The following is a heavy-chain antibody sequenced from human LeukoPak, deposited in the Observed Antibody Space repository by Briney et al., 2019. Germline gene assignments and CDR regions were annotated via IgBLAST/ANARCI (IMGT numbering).Heavy chain of an antibody. J-gene: IGHJ4*02. V-gene: IGHV3-30*18. CDR3: AKGVFGGTYYFDY. Sequence: PGRSLRLSCAASGFTFSSYGMHWVCQAPGKGLEWVAVISYDGSNKYYADSVKGRFTISRDNSKNTLYLQMNSLRAEDTAVYYCAKGVFGGTYYFDYWGQGTLVTVSS. CDR2: ISYDGSNK. D-gene: IGHD6-13*01. CDR1: GFTFSSYG.